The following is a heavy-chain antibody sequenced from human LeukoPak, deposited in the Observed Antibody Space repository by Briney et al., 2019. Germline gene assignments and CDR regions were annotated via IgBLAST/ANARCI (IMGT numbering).Heavy chain of an antibody. Sequence: GGSLRLSCAASGFTFSSYAMHWVRQAPGKGLEWVAVISYDGSNKYYADSVKGRFTISRDDSKNTLYLQMNSLRAEDTAVYYCARAPRQWLDEYYFDYWSQGTLVTVSS. V-gene: IGHV3-30-3*01. CDR3: ARAPRQWLDEYYFDY. D-gene: IGHD6-19*01. CDR1: GFTFSSYA. J-gene: IGHJ4*02. CDR2: ISYDGSNK.